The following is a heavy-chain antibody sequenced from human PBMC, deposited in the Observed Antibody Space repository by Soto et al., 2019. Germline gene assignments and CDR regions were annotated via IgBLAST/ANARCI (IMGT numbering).Heavy chain of an antibody. D-gene: IGHD1-26*01. CDR1: GFTFSTYS. CDR3: AREFRTSGSRDAFDI. J-gene: IGHJ3*02. CDR2: ISSSSSTI. V-gene: IGHV3-48*01. Sequence: GGSLRLSCAASGFTFSTYSMNWVRQAPGKGLEWVSYISSSSSTIFYTDSVKGRFTVSRDNSKNTLDLQMNSLRAEDTAVYYCAREFRTSGSRDAFDIWGQGTMVTVSS.